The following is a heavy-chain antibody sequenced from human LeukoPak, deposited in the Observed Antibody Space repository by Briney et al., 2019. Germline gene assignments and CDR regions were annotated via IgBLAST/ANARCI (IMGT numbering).Heavy chain of an antibody. Sequence: SETLSLTCTVSGGSINSYYWSWIRQPPGKGLEWIGYIYYSGSTYYNPSLKSRVTISLDTSKNQFSLNLNSVTAADTAVYYCARAGGSGLIDYWGQGTLVTVSS. CDR2: IYYSGST. CDR3: ARAGGSGLIDY. CDR1: GGSINSYY. D-gene: IGHD6-19*01. V-gene: IGHV4-59*12. J-gene: IGHJ4*02.